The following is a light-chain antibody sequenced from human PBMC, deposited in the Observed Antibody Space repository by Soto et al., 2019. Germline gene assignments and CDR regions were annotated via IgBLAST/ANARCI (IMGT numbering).Light chain of an antibody. CDR3: QQYNKWPIT. Sequence: EIVLTQSPATLSVSPGERATLSCRASQSCSSNLAWYQQKPGRAPRLLMHGASTRATGVPARFSGSGSGTEFTLTIRSLQSEDFAVYYCQQYNKWPITFVQGTRLDIK. J-gene: IGKJ5*01. CDR1: QSCSSN. V-gene: IGKV3-15*01. CDR2: GAS.